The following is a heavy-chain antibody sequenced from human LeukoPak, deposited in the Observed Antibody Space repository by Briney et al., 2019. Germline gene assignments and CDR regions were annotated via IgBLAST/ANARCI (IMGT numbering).Heavy chain of an antibody. Sequence: PSGSLRLSCAASVFTFSDHYMSWIRQTPGKGLEWVSYIDSSGTVLYNADSVKGRFPIPRDHAKNFLFLQMNSLRAQDTAVYFCTRDPDTSSKVDYWGQGTLVTVSS. CDR1: VFTFSDHY. CDR3: TRDPDTSSKVDY. J-gene: IGHJ4*02. D-gene: IGHD3-16*01. CDR2: IDSSGTVL. V-gene: IGHV3-11*01.